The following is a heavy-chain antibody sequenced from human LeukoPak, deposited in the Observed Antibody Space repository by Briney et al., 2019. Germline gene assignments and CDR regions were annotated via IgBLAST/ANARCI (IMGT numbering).Heavy chain of an antibody. CDR3: ARQPPFVLRYFDWLPFEDY. V-gene: IGHV4-39*01. Sequence: SETLSLTCTVSGGSISSSSYYWGWIRQPPGKGLEWIGRIYYSGSTYYNPSLKSRVTISVDTSKNQFSLKLRSVTAADTAVYYCARQPPFVLRYFDWLPFEDYWGQGTLVTVSS. CDR2: IYYSGST. J-gene: IGHJ4*02. CDR1: GGSISSSSYY. D-gene: IGHD3-9*01.